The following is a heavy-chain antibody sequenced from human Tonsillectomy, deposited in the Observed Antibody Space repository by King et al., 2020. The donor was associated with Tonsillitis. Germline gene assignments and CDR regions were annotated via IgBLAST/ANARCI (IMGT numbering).Heavy chain of an antibody. D-gene: IGHD4-17*01. CDR3: ARTKTKTTDTY. V-gene: IGHV1-18*04. CDR2: IIAENGNT. Sequence: QLVQSGAEVLKPGASVKVSCKSSGFTFTSYGINWVRQAPGQGLEWMVGIIAENGNTKQAQKLQGRVTMTTDTSTSTAYMELRSLRSGDTAVYYCARTKTKTTDTYWGQGTLVTVSS. J-gene: IGHJ4*02. CDR1: GFTFTSYG.